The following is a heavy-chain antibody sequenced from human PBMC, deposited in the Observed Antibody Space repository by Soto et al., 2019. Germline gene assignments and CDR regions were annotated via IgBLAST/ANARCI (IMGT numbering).Heavy chain of an antibody. CDR1: GYTFTSYD. CDR3: ASFQRLEYNWNEYYFDY. D-gene: IGHD1-20*01. V-gene: IGHV1-8*01. J-gene: IGHJ4*02. Sequence: EASVKVSCKASGYTFTSYDINWVRQATGQGLERMGWMNPNSGNTGYAQKFQGRVTMTRNTSISTAYMELSSLRSEDTAVYYCASFQRLEYNWNEYYFDYWGQGTLVTVSS. CDR2: MNPNSGNT.